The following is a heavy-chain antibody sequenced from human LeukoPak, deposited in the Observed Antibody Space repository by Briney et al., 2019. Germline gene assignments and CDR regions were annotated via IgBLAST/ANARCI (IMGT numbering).Heavy chain of an antibody. V-gene: IGHV4-59*01. Sequence: SETLSLTCTMSGGSISPYYWSWIRQPPGKGLEWIAYIFHSGTTKYNPSLKSRVAISLDTPKSQFSLKLHSVTAADTAVYYCARDGDYYDSSGSFDSWGQGTLVTVSS. CDR3: ARDGDYYDSSGSFDS. CDR1: GGSISPYY. D-gene: IGHD3-22*01. CDR2: IFHSGTT. J-gene: IGHJ4*02.